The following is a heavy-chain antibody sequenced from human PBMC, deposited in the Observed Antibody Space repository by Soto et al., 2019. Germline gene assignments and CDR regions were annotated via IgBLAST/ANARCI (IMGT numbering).Heavy chain of an antibody. J-gene: IGHJ6*02. Sequence: GGSLRLSCAASGFTFSSYSMNWVRQAPGKGLEWVSSISSSSSSYIYYADSVKGRFTISRDNAKNSLYLQMNSLRAEDTAVYYCARDLVPAANVLDYYYYGMDVWGQGTTVTVSS. CDR1: GFTFSSYS. CDR3: ARDLVPAANVLDYYYYGMDV. CDR2: ISSSSSSYI. D-gene: IGHD2-2*01. V-gene: IGHV3-21*01.